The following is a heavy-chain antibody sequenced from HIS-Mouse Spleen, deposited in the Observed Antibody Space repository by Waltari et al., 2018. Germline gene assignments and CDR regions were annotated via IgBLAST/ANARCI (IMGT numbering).Heavy chain of an antibody. CDR1: GFTFSSYG. CDR3: ATLRGGFDY. CDR2: ISYDGSNK. J-gene: IGHJ4*02. Sequence: QVQLVESGGGVVQPGRSLRLSCSASGFTFSSYGMHWVRQAPGKGLEWVAVISYDGSNKYYADSVKGRFTISRDNSKNTLYLQMNSLRAEDTAVYYCATLRGGFDYWGQGTLVTVSS. D-gene: IGHD3-10*01. V-gene: IGHV3-30*03.